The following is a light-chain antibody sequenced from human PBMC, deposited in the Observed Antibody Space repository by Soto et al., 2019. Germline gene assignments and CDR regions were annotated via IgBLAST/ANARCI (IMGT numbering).Light chain of an antibody. CDR1: QTVGSNY. CDR3: QQYLTSAQT. CDR2: AAS. V-gene: IGKV3-20*01. Sequence: EIVLTQSPGTLSLSPGESATLSCRASQTVGSNYLAWYQQRPGQAPRLLIYAASSRATGIPDRISASGSGTDFTLTISRLEPEDFAVYYCQQYLTSAQTFGQRTKVELK. J-gene: IGKJ1*01.